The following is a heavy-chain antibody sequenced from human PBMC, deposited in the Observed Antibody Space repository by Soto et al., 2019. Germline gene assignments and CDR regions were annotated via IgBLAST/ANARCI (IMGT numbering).Heavy chain of an antibody. CDR2: IDPSDSYT. J-gene: IGHJ4*02. CDR3: ARHEYYGAGRTPFDY. D-gene: IGHD3-10*01. CDR1: GYSFTSYW. V-gene: IGHV5-10-1*01. Sequence: EGQLVQSGAEVKKPGESLRISCKGSGYSFTSYWITWVRQRPGKGLEWMGMIDPSDSYTNYSPSFQGHVTISADKSISTAYLQWSSLKASDTAMYYCARHEYYGAGRTPFDYWGQGTLVTVSS.